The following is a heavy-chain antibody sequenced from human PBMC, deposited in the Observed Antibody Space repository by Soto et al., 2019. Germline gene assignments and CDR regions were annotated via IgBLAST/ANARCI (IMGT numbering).Heavy chain of an antibody. D-gene: IGHD2-21*02. Sequence: GGSLRLSCAASGSTFSSFGMHGVRQAPGKGLEWVAVISYDGSNKYYADSVKGRFTISRDNSKNTLYLQMNSLRAEDTAVYYCAKDVAAYCGGDCSSSLSGDYWGQGTLVTVSS. CDR2: ISYDGSNK. CDR1: GSTFSSFG. CDR3: AKDVAAYCGGDCSSSLSGDY. V-gene: IGHV3-30*18. J-gene: IGHJ4*02.